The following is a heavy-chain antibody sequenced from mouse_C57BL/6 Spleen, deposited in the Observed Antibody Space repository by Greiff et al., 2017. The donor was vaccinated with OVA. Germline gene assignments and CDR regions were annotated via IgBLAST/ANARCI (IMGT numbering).Heavy chain of an antibody. J-gene: IGHJ3*01. Sequence: QVQLQQSGPELVKPGASVKISCKASGYAFSSSWMNWVKQRPGKGLEWIGRIYPGDGDTNYNGKFKGRATLTADKSSSTAYMQLSSLTSEDSAVYFCARLFYDYDGGFAYWGQGTLVTVSA. CDR1: GYAFSSSW. CDR3: ARLFYDYDGGFAY. CDR2: IYPGDGDT. V-gene: IGHV1-82*01. D-gene: IGHD2-4*01.